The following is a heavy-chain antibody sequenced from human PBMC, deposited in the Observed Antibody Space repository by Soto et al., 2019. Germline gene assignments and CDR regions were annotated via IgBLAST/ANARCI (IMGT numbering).Heavy chain of an antibody. J-gene: IGHJ4*02. D-gene: IGHD1-26*01. V-gene: IGHV3-30*18. CDR3: AKDRVRWWELLIPYYFDY. Sequence: GGSLRLSCAASGFTFSSYGMHWVRQAPGKGLEWVAVISYDGSNKYYADSVKGRFTISRDNSKNTLYLQMNSLRAEDTAVYYCAKDRVRWWELLIPYYFDYWGQGTLVTVSS. CDR2: ISYDGSNK. CDR1: GFTFSSYG.